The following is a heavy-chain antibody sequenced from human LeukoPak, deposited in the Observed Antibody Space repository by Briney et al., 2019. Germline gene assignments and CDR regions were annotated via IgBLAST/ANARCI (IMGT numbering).Heavy chain of an antibody. Sequence: SVKVSCKASGGTFSSYAISWVRQAPGQGLEWVGRIIPIFGTANYAQKFQGRVTITTDESTSTAYMELSSLRSEDTAVYYCAGGKRRVYSVGFDYWGQGTLVTVSS. V-gene: IGHV1-69*05. J-gene: IGHJ4*02. D-gene: IGHD5/OR15-5a*01. CDR3: AGGKRRVYSVGFDY. CDR1: GGTFSSYA. CDR2: IIPIFGTA.